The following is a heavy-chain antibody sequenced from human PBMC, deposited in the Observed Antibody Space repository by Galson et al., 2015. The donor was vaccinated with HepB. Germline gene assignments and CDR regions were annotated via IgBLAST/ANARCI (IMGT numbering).Heavy chain of an antibody. D-gene: IGHD5-12*01. CDR3: AKDPPNIVATSYFDY. CDR2: ISGSGGST. Sequence: SLRLSCAASGFTFSSYAMSWVRQAPGKGLEWVSAISGSGGSTYYADSVKGRFTISRDNSKNTLYLQMNSLGAEDTAVYYCAKDPPNIVATSYFDYWGQGTLVTVSS. V-gene: IGHV3-23*01. J-gene: IGHJ4*02. CDR1: GFTFSSYA.